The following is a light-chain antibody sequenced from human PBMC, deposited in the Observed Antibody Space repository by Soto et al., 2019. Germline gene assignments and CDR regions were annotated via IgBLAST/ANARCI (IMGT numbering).Light chain of an antibody. V-gene: IGKV3-20*01. Sequence: NVLTQSPGTLSLSPGQTATLACRASLPVRYNFLAWYQQKPGQTPRVLIYDVSTRATGVPDRFSGSGSATDFTLTISRLEPGDSAVYFCHQYHSSPTVGQGTRVEIK. CDR1: LPVRYNF. CDR2: DVS. J-gene: IGKJ1*01. CDR3: HQYHSSPT.